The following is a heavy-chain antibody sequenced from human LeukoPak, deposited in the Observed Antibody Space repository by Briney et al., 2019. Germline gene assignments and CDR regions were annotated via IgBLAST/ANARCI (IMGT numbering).Heavy chain of an antibody. J-gene: IGHJ5*02. V-gene: IGHV7-4-1*02. D-gene: IGHD6-6*01. CDR2: INTNTGNP. CDR1: GYSFTTFA. CDR3: ARRDRSSSAWFDP. Sequence: ASVKVSCKASGYSFTTFAMNWVRQAPGQGLEWMGWINTNTGNPTYAQGFTGRFVFSLDTSVSTAYLQISSLKAEDTAVYYCARRDRSSSAWFDPWGQGTLVTVSS.